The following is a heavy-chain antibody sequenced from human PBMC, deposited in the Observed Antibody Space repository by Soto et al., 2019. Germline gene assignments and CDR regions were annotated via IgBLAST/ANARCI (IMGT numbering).Heavy chain of an antibody. V-gene: IGHV3-30*03. Sequence: GWSLRLSCAASGFTFSSYGMHWVRQAPGKGLEWVAVISYDGSNKYYADSVKGRFTISRDNSKNTLYLQMNSLRAEDTAVYYCARVAAGRGFPYYGMDVCGQGSMVILSS. CDR3: ARVAAGRGFPYYGMDV. CDR2: ISYDGSNK. J-gene: IGHJ6*02. D-gene: IGHD6-13*01. CDR1: GFTFSSYG.